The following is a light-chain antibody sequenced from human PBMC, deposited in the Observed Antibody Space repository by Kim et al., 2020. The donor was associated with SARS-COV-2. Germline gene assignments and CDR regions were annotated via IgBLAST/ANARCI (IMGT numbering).Light chain of an antibody. CDR2: HNRAGSH. J-gene: IGLJ2*01. CDR1: SGNSSHT. CDR3: QTWGTGWHVV. Sequence: VKPPGNLSSGNSSHTITWHRTQREKGARYLKKHNRAGSHSKGDGIPDRLSGSSSRAERYLTISSVQSADEADYYCQTWGTGWHVVFGGGTQLTVL. V-gene: IGLV4-69*01.